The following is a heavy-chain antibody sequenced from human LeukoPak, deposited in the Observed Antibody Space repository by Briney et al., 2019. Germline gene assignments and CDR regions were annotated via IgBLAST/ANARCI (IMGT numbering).Heavy chain of an antibody. D-gene: IGHD5-24*01. CDR3: ARDGDGYNYVDFGY. Sequence: ASVKVSCKASGYTFTSCAMNWVRQAPGQGLEWMGWINTNTGNPTYAQGFTGRFVFSLDTSVSTAYLQISSLKAEDTAVYYCARDGDGYNYVDFGYWGQGTLVTVSS. V-gene: IGHV7-4-1*02. CDR1: GYTFTSCA. J-gene: IGHJ4*02. CDR2: INTNTGNP.